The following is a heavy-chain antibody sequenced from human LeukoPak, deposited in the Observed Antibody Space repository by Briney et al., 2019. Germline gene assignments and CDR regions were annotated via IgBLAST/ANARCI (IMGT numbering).Heavy chain of an antibody. D-gene: IGHD6-13*01. CDR1: GFTISSYT. CDR3: ARDNAGDHFDY. V-gene: IGHV3-48*01. Sequence: GGSLRLSCAASGFTISSYTRNWVRQPPGRGLRGSSYIISSSSTIYYADSVKGRFTISRDNAKNSLYLQMNSLRAEDTAVYYCARDNAGDHFDYWGQGTLVTVSS. J-gene: IGHJ4*02. CDR2: IISSSSTI.